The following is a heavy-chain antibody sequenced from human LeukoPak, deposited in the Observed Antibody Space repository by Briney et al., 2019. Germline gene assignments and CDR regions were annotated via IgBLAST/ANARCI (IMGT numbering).Heavy chain of an antibody. CDR2: IWYDGSDK. Sequence: GRSLRLSCAASGFTFSSYGMHWVRQAPGKGLEWVAVIWYDGSDKYYADSVKGRFTISRDNSKNTLYLQMNSLRAEDTAVYYCAKDKDYGYYMDVWGKGTTVNVSS. CDR3: AKDKDYGYYMDV. V-gene: IGHV3-33*06. D-gene: IGHD3-16*01. J-gene: IGHJ6*03. CDR1: GFTFSSYG.